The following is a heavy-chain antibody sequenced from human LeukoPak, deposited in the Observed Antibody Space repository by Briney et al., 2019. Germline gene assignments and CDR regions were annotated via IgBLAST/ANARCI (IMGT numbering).Heavy chain of an antibody. CDR3: ARDREYSSSSVLGY. J-gene: IGHJ4*02. V-gene: IGHV3-30-3*01. CDR2: ISYDGSNK. CDR1: GFTFSSYA. Sequence: GGSLRLSCAASGFTFSSYAMHWVRQAPGKGLEWVAVISYDGSNKYYADSVKGRFTISRDNSKNTLYLQMNSLRAEDTAVYYCARDREYSSSSVLGYWGQGTLVTVSS. D-gene: IGHD6-6*01.